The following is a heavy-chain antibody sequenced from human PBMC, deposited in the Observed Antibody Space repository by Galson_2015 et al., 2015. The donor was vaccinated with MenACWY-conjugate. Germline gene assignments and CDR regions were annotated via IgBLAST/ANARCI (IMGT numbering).Heavy chain of an antibody. D-gene: IGHD3-22*01. CDR1: GYTFTSYG. CDR2: ISAYNGNT. CDR3: ARASGYPTYYYYYMDV. J-gene: IGHJ6*03. Sequence: SVKVSCKASGYTFTSYGISWVRQAPGQGLEWMGWISAYNGNTNYAQKLQGRVTMTTDTSTSTAYMELRSLRSDDTAVYYCARASGYPTYYYYYMDVWGKGTTVTVSS. V-gene: IGHV1-18*01.